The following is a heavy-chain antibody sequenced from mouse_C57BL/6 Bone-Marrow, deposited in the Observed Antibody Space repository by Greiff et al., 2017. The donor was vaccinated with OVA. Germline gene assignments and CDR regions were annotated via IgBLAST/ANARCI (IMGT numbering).Heavy chain of an antibody. D-gene: IGHD2-5*01. Sequence: DVKLQESGAELVRPGASVKLSCTASGFNIKDDYMHWVKQRPEQGLEWIGWIDPENGDTEYASKFQGKATITADTSSNTASLPLSSLTSEDTAVYYCTNRRSNYEYYAMDYWGQGTSVTVSS. CDR2: IDPENGDT. V-gene: IGHV14-4*01. J-gene: IGHJ4*01. CDR1: GFNIKDDY. CDR3: TNRRSNYEYYAMDY.